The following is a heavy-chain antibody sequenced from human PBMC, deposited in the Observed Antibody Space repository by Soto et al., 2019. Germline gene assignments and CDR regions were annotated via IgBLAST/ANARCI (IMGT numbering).Heavy chain of an antibody. J-gene: IGHJ1*01. V-gene: IGHV3-7*01. CDR2: INQDGSEQ. CDR1: GFTFSNYW. Sequence: EVQLVESGGGLVQPGGSLRLSCAASGFTFSNYWMSWVRQAPGKGLEWVATINQDGSEQYYVDSVKGRFTISRDNAKKSLSLQMNSLRAEDTSLYYCARVGGEAWGQGTLVTVSS. D-gene: IGHD3-16*01. CDR3: ARVGGEA.